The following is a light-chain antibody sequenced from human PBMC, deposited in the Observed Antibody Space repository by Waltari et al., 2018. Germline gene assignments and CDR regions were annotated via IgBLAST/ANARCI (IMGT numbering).Light chain of an antibody. CDR1: QSVGRS. V-gene: IGKV3-20*01. J-gene: IGKJ1*01. Sequence: DIVLTQSPGALSLSPGERATLSCRASQSVGRSLAWYQQKPGQAPRLLIYDTSSRATGTPGRFSGSGSGTDFSLAISSLEPEDCAVYFCQHYVNLPVTFGQGTKVEI. CDR2: DTS. CDR3: QHYVNLPVT.